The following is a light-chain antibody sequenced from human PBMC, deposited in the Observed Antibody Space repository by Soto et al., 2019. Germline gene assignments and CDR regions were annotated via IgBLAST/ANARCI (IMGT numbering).Light chain of an antibody. Sequence: EIVLTQSPGTLSLSPGERATLSCRASQSVSSNYLAWYQQKSGQAPRLLIYGISSRATGIPDRFSGSGSGTDSTLTISRLMPEDFAEYYCQQYGTSRTFSQEAKVEIK. CDR1: QSVSSNY. CDR3: QQYGTSRT. J-gene: IGKJ1*01. CDR2: GIS. V-gene: IGKV3-20*01.